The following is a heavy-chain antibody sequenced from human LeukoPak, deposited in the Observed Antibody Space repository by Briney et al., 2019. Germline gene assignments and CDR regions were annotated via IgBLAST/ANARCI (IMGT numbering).Heavy chain of an antibody. D-gene: IGHD4-17*01. CDR2: ISYDGSNK. Sequence: GGSLRLSCAASGFTFSSYGMHWVRQAPGKGLEWVAVISYDGSNKYYADSVKGRFTISRDNAKNSLYLQMNSLRDEDTAIYYCARETTVIKKIDYWGQGTLVTVSS. J-gene: IGHJ4*02. CDR3: ARETTVIKKIDY. CDR1: GFTFSSYG. V-gene: IGHV3-30*03.